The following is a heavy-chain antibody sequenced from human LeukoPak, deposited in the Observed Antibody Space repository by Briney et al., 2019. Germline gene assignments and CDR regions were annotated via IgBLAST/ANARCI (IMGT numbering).Heavy chain of an antibody. Sequence: QPGGSLRLSCAASGFTFSNYWMGWVRQAPGKGLEWVSVISGSGGSTYYADSVKGRFTISRDNSKNTLYLQMNSLRAEDTAVYYCAKDEYCGGDCYIQHWGQGTLVTVSS. J-gene: IGHJ1*01. CDR2: ISGSGGST. CDR3: AKDEYCGGDCYIQH. CDR1: GFTFSNYW. D-gene: IGHD2-21*02. V-gene: IGHV3-23*01.